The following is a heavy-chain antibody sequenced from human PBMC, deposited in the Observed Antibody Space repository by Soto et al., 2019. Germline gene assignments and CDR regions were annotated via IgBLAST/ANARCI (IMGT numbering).Heavy chain of an antibody. CDR2: IYYSGST. V-gene: IGHV4-61*01. D-gene: IGHD3-22*01. CDR1: GGSVSSGSYY. J-gene: IGHJ4*02. Sequence: PSETLSLTCTVSGGSVSSGSYYWSWIRQPPGKGLEWIGYIYYSGSTNYNPSLKSRVTISVDTSKNQFSLKLSSVTAADTAVYYCARNYDSSGYYLRPNYFDYWGQGTLVTVSS. CDR3: ARNYDSSGYYLRPNYFDY.